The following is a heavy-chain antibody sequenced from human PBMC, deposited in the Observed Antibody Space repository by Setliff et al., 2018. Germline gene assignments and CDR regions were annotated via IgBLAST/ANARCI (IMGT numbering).Heavy chain of an antibody. D-gene: IGHD3-3*01. CDR3: ARHLPRGVQIFGVAPRFGY. V-gene: IGHV3-48*03. CDR2: THTDGITI. CDR1: GFTFRTYE. J-gene: IGHJ4*02. Sequence: GGSLRLSCEASGFTFRTYEMIWVRQAPGKGLERVSKTHTDGITIYSDSVRGRFTISRDSAKNSLHLQMTSLSAEDTAVYYCARHLPRGVQIFGVAPRFGYWGQGTLVTVSS.